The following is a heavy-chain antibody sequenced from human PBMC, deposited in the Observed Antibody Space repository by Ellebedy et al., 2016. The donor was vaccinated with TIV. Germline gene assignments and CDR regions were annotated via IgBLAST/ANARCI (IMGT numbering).Heavy chain of an antibody. CDR1: GFTFSNYW. J-gene: IGHJ6*02. Sequence: GESLKISCAASGFTFSNYWMHWVRQAPGKGLVWVSRINSDGSTTSYADSVKGRFTISRDNAKNTLYLQMNSLRAEDTAVYYCAKGIAVVPAAIMYGMDVWGQGTTVTVSS. V-gene: IGHV3-74*01. D-gene: IGHD2-2*01. CDR2: INSDGSTT. CDR3: AKGIAVVPAAIMYGMDV.